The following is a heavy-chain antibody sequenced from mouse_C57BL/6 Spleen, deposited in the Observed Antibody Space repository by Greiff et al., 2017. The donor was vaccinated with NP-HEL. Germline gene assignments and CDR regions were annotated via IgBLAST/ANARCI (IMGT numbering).Heavy chain of an antibody. CDR1: GYTFTDYY. D-gene: IGHD4-1*01. CDR3: ARETGTGRFDY. V-gene: IGHV1-76*01. CDR2: IYPGSGNT. J-gene: IGHJ2*01. Sequence: QVQLQQSGAELVRPGASVKLSCKASGYTFTDYYINWVKQRPGQGLEWIARIYPGSGNTYYNEKFKGKATLTAEQSSSTAYMQLSSLPSEDSAVYFCARETGTGRFDYWGQGTTLTVSS.